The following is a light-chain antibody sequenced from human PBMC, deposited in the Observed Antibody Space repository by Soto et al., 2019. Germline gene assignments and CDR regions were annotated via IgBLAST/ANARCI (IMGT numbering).Light chain of an antibody. V-gene: IGKV3-15*01. CDR3: QQYNNWPPWT. CDR2: GAS. Sequence: EIVMTQSPATLSVSPGERATLSCRASQSVSSNLAWYQQKPGQAPRLLIYGASTRATGIPARFSGSASGTEFTLTISSLQAEDFAVYYGQQYNNWPPWTFGQGTTVEIK. J-gene: IGKJ1*01. CDR1: QSVSSN.